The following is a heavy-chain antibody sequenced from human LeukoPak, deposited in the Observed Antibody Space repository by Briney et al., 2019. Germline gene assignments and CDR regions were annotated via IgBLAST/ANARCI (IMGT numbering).Heavy chain of an antibody. D-gene: IGHD6-19*01. CDR3: ARDLNGGWSSDY. CDR1: GYTFMSNY. Sequence: GASVKASCKASGYTFMSNYIHWVRQAPGQGLEWMGIIKPDGGSTNFPQKFQGRVTMTWDMSTSTVYMELSGLRSEDTAVYYCARDLNGGWSSDYWGQGTLVSVSS. V-gene: IGHV1-46*01. J-gene: IGHJ4*02. CDR2: IKPDGGST.